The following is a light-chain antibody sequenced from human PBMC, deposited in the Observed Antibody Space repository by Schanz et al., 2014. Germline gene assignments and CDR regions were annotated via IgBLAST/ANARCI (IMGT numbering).Light chain of an antibody. CDR1: QSISSSY. CDR3: QQYSNWPSWT. CDR2: GAS. Sequence: EIVLTQSPGTLSLSPGERATLSCRASQSISSSYLAWYQQKPGQAPRLVIYGASGRATGIPDRFSGSGSGTDFTLTISSLEPEDFAVYYCQQYSNWPSWTFGQGTKVEIK. J-gene: IGKJ1*01. V-gene: IGKV3-20*01.